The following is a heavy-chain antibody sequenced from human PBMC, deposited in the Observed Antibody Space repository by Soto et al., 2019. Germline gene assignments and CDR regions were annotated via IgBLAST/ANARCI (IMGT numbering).Heavy chain of an antibody. CDR1: GFTFSTYI. D-gene: IGHD6-6*01. CDR2: MSSRSLTI. CDR3: ARGGSSSDNGMDV. V-gene: IGHV3-48*02. Sequence: EVQLVESGGGLVQPGGSLRVSCAASGFTFSTYIMNWVRQAPGKGLEWVSYMSSRSLTIYYTDSVKGRFTISRDNAKNSLYLQMNSLRDEDTAVYYCARGGSSSDNGMDVWGQGTTVTVSS. J-gene: IGHJ6*02.